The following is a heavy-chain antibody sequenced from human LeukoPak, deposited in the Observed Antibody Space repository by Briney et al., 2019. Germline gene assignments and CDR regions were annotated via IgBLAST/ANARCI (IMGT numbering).Heavy chain of an antibody. CDR2: INPNSGGT. CDR3: ARDTGYCTNGVCGNWLDP. CDR1: GYTFTSYY. J-gene: IGHJ5*02. V-gene: IGHV1-2*02. Sequence: ASVKVSCKASGYTFTSYYMHWVRQAPGQGLEWMGWINPNSGGTNYAQKFQGRVTMTRDTSISTAYMELSRLRSDDTAVYYCARDTGYCTNGVCGNWLDPWGQGTLVTVSS. D-gene: IGHD2-8*01.